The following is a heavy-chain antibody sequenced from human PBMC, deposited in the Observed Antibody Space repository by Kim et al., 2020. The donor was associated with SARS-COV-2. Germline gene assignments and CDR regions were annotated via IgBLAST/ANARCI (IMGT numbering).Heavy chain of an antibody. J-gene: IGHJ6*01. D-gene: IGHD2-2*01. CDR3: ASCIVVVPASSHPPDYYY. CDR2: IYTNGST. Sequence: SETLSLTCTVSGGSISRYYWSWIRQPAGKGLEWVGRIYTNGSTNYNPSLKSGVTMSVDTSKNQFSLKLSSVTAADTAVASWASCIVVVPASSHPPDYYY. V-gene: IGHV4-4*07. CDR1: GGSISRYY.